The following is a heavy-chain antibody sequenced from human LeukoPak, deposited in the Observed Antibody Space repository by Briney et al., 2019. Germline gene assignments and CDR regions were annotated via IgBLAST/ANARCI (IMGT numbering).Heavy chain of an antibody. CDR2: MNPNSGNT. CDR1: GYTFTSYD. J-gene: IGHJ4*02. CDR3: ARGLGRGYSGYEPFDY. V-gene: IGHV1-8*01. Sequence: GASVKVSCKASGYTFTSYDINWVRQATGQGLEWMGWMNPNSGNTGYAQKFQGRVTMTRNTSISTAYMELSSLRSEDTAVYYCARGLGRGYSGYEPFDYWGQGTLVTVSS. D-gene: IGHD5-12*01.